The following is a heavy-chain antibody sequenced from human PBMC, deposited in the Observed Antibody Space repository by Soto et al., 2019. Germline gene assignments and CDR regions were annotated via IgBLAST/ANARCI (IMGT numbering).Heavy chain of an antibody. V-gene: IGHV3-48*01. D-gene: IGHD2-15*01. Sequence: EVQVVESGGGLVRPGGSLRLSCVASGFSFSSYTMHWVRQAPGRGLEWVSDISRSSSTIDYADSVKGRFTVSRDNAKNSLYLQMNSLSAEDTAVYYCARDREYCSGDNCYETGSDYWGQGTLVTVSS. CDR2: ISRSSSTI. J-gene: IGHJ4*02. CDR1: GFSFSSYT. CDR3: ARDREYCSGDNCYETGSDY.